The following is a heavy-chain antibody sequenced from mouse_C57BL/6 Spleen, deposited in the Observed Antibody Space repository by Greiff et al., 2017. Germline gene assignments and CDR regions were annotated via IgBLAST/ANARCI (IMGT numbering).Heavy chain of an antibody. V-gene: IGHV5-17*01. CDR3: ARRDGYYAYFDY. CDR2: ISSGSSTI. Sequence: DVMLVESGGGLVKPGGSLKLSCAASGFTFSDYGMHWVRQAPEKGLEWVAYISSGSSTIYYADTVKGRFTISRDNAKNTLFLQMTSLRSEDTAMYYCARRDGYYAYFDYWGQGTTLTVSS. D-gene: IGHD2-3*01. CDR1: GFTFSDYG. J-gene: IGHJ2*01.